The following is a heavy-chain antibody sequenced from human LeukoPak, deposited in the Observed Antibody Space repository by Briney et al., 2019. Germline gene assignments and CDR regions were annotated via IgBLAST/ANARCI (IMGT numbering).Heavy chain of an antibody. J-gene: IGHJ4*02. V-gene: IGHV4-59*01. Sequence: MTSETLSLTCTVSGGSISSYYWSWIRQPPGKGLEWIGYIYYSGSTNYNPSLKSRVTISVDTSKNQFSLKLSSVTAADTAVYYCAREGAYSNFLFDYWGQGTLVTVSS. CDR2: IYYSGST. CDR1: GGSISSYY. D-gene: IGHD4-11*01. CDR3: AREGAYSNFLFDY.